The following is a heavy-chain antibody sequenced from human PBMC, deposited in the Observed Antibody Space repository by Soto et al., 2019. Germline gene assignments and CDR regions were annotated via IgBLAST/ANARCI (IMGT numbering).Heavy chain of an antibody. V-gene: IGHV4-34*01. J-gene: IGHJ5*02. Sequence: QVQLQQWGAGLLKPSETLSLTCAVYGGSFSGYYWSWIRQPPGKGLEWIGEINHSGSTNYNPSLKSRVTILVDTGKHQFCLKLSSVTAADTAVYYCARVPITIFGVVKKYWFDPWGQGSLVTVSS. CDR1: GGSFSGYY. CDR3: ARVPITIFGVVKKYWFDP. D-gene: IGHD3-3*01. CDR2: INHSGST.